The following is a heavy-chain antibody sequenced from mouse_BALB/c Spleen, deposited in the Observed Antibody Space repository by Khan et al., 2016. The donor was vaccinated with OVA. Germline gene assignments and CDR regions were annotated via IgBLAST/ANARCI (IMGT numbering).Heavy chain of an antibody. J-gene: IGHJ3*01. D-gene: IGHD1-2*01. Sequence: QVQLKQSGAELARPGASVKLSCKASGYTFTDYYINWVKQRTGQGLERIGEISPGSGDTYYNEKFKGKATLTADKSSTTAYMQLSSLTSEASAVYFCARRNYFGYTFAYWGQGTLVTVSA. CDR3: ARRNYFGYTFAY. V-gene: IGHV1-77*01. CDR2: ISPGSGDT. CDR1: GYTFTDYY.